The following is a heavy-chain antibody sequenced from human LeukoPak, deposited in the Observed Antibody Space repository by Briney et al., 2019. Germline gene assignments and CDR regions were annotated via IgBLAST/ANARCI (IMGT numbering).Heavy chain of an antibody. J-gene: IGHJ4*02. V-gene: IGHV3-23*01. Sequence: GGSLRLSCAASGFTISSYAMSWVRQAPGKGLEWVSAISGSGGSTYYADSVKGRFTISRDNSKNTLYLQMNSLRAEDTAVYYCAKDPSIDSYFDYWGQGTLVTVSS. D-gene: IGHD3-9*01. CDR2: ISGSGGST. CDR1: GFTISSYA. CDR3: AKDPSIDSYFDY.